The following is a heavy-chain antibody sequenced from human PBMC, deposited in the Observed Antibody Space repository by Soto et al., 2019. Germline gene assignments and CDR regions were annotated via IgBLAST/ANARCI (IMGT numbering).Heavy chain of an antibody. J-gene: IGHJ4*02. CDR3: ASRTSESPPDY. CDR1: GYTFTSYY. CDR2: INPSGGST. Sequence: QVQLVQSGAEVKKPGASVKVSCKASGYTFTSYYMHWVRQAPGQGLEWMGIINPSGGSTSYAQKTQVXXTXTXATSTRTVYMELSSLRSEAMAVYYCASRTSESPPDYWGQGTLVTVSS. V-gene: IGHV1-46*01.